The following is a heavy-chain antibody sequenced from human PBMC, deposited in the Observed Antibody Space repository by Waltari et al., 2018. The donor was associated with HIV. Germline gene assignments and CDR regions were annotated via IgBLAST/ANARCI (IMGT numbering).Heavy chain of an antibody. J-gene: IGHJ4*02. V-gene: IGHV3-30*02. CDR1: GFTFRNYG. CDR2: IRYDGTNK. CDR3: AKAPHHYDSSGPVY. Sequence: QVHLVESGGGVVQPGGSLRLSCTASGFTFRNYGMYWVRQAPGKGLQWVAFIRYDGTNKYYADSVKGRFIISRDNSKNTLSLQMHSLRAEDTAVYYCAKAPHHYDSSGPVYWGQGTLVTVSS. D-gene: IGHD3-22*01.